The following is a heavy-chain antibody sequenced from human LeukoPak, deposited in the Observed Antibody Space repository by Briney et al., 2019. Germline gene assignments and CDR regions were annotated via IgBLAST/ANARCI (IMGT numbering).Heavy chain of an antibody. CDR3: ARDGSRYCSGGSCYVDY. V-gene: IGHV1-18*01. CDR2: ISAYNGNT. Sequence: ASVKVSCKASGYTFTSYGISWVRQAPGHVLEWMGWISAYNGNTNYAQKLQGRVTMTTDTSTSTAYMELRSLRSDDTAVYYCARDGSRYCSGGSCYVDYWGQGTLVTVSS. D-gene: IGHD2-15*01. CDR1: GYTFTSYG. J-gene: IGHJ4*02.